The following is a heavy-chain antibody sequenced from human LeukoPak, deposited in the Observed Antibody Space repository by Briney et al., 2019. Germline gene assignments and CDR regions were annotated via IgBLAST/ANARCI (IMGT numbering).Heavy chain of an antibody. CDR3: ARNSYDILTGYYNEDY. CDR1: GFTFSSYW. Sequence: GGSLRLSCAASGFTFSSYWMSWVRQAPGKGLEWVANIKQDGSEKYYVDSVKGRFTISRDNAKNSLYLQMNSLRAEDTAVYYCARNSYDILTGYYNEDYWGQGTLVTVSS. CDR2: IKQDGSEK. D-gene: IGHD3-9*01. V-gene: IGHV3-7*01. J-gene: IGHJ4*02.